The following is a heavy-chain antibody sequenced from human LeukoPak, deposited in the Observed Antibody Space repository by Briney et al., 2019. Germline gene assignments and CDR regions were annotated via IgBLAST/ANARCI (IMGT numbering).Heavy chain of an antibody. CDR1: GFTFSSCG. CDR2: ISYDGSNK. J-gene: IGHJ4*02. Sequence: PGGSLRLSCAASGFTFSSCGMHWVRQAPGKGLEWVAVISYDGSNKYYADSVKGRFTISRDNSKNTLYLQMNSLRAEDTAVYYCAKAPEFNYYYDSSGFDYWGQGTLVTVSS. CDR3: AKAPEFNYYYDSSGFDY. V-gene: IGHV3-30*18. D-gene: IGHD3-22*01.